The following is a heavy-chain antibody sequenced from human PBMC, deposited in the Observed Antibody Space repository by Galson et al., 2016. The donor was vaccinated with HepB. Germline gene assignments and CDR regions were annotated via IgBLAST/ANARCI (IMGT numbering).Heavy chain of an antibody. CDR1: GYTFTSYG. CDR2: ISAYNGNT. V-gene: IGHV1-18*04. J-gene: IGHJ6*02. Sequence: SVKVSCKASGYTFTSYGISWVRQAPGQGLEWMGWISAYNGNTNYAQKLQGRVTMTTDTSTSTAYMELRSLRSDDTAVYYCARGSHYYDSSGILRSYYYYGMDVWGHGTTVTVSS. D-gene: IGHD3-22*01. CDR3: ARGSHYYDSSGILRSYYYYGMDV.